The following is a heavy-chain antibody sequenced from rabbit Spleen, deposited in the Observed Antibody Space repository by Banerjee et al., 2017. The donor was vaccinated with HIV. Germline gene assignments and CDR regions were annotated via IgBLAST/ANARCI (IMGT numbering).Heavy chain of an antibody. CDR2: IYGDSGGST. CDR3: ARHTSASNGWWLFGL. D-gene: IGHD1-1*01. CDR1: GFTISTSYW. J-gene: IGHJ4*01. Sequence: QQQLEESGGGLVKPGGTLTLTCTASGFTISTSYWICWVRQAPGKELEWIACIYGDSGGSTYYASWAKGRFTISKTSSTTVTLQMTSLTAADTATYFCARHTSASNGWWLFGLWGPGTLVTVS. V-gene: IGHV1S45*01.